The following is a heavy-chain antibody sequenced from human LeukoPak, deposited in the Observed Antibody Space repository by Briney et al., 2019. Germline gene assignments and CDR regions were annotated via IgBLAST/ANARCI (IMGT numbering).Heavy chain of an antibody. D-gene: IGHD3-3*01. J-gene: IGHJ6*02. Sequence: PGGSLRLSCAASGFTFSSYAMSWVRQAPGKGLEWVSAISGSGGSTYYADSVKGRFTISRDNSKNTLYLQMNSLRAEDTAVYYCANGYYDFWSGYRGYYYYGMDVWGQGTTVTVSS. V-gene: IGHV3-23*01. CDR2: ISGSGGST. CDR1: GFTFSSYA. CDR3: ANGYYDFWSGYRGYYYYGMDV.